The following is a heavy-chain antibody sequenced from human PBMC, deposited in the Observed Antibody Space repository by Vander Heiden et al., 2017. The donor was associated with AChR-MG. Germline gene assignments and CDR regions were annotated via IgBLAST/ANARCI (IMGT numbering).Heavy chain of an antibody. V-gene: IGHV5-51*03. CDR1: GYSFTKHW. J-gene: IGHJ5*02. D-gene: IGHD3-9*01. CDR3: AKTGYMLKDWFDP. Sequence: EVQLVQSGAEVKKPGDSLKITCKASGYSFTKHWHARVRRTPGKGLGWLGPIFPGDSDTRYSPSCQGHVTISADKDTNTAYLQCSSLKASDTAIYYCAKTGYMLKDWFDPWGQGTLVTLSS. CDR2: IFPGDSDT.